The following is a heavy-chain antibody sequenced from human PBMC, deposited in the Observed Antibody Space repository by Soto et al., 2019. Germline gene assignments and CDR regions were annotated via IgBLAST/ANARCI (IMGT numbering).Heavy chain of an antibody. V-gene: IGHV3-33*01. D-gene: IGHD3-3*01. CDR3: ARSQYYDFWSGYGDNYYYYGMDV. Sequence: QVQLVESGRGVVQPGRSLRLSCAASGFTFSSYGMHWVRQAPGKGLEWVAVIWYDGSNKYYADSVKGRFTISRDNSKNTLYLQMNSLRAEDTAVYYCARSQYYDFWSGYGDNYYYYGMDVWGQGTTVTVSS. J-gene: IGHJ6*02. CDR1: GFTFSSYG. CDR2: IWYDGSNK.